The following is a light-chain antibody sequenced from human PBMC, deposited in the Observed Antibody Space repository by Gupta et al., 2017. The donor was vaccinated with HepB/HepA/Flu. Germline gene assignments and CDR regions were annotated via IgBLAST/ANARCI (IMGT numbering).Light chain of an antibody. V-gene: IGLV2-14*03. CDR2: DVS. J-gene: IGLJ2*01. Sequence: QSALTPPASVSGSPGPSIPISFPGTSSDVGGYNYVSWYQQHPGKAPQLMIYDVSNRPPGVSNRFSGSKSGNTASLTSSGLQAEDEADYYCSSYTSSFGVFGGGTKLTVL. CDR3: SSYTSSFGV. CDR1: SSDVGGYNY.